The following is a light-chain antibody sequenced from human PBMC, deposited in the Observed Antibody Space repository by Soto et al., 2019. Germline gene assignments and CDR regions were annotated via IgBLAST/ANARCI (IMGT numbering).Light chain of an antibody. CDR3: ATWDDSLDGRV. CDR1: SSNIGSNT. J-gene: IGLJ3*02. V-gene: IGLV1-44*01. Sequence: QTVVTQPPSASGTPGQRVTISCSGRSSNIGSNTVNWYQQFPGSAPKLLIYSTNQRPSGVPDRFSGSKSGTSASLAISGLQSEDEADYYCATWDDSLDGRVFGGGTKVTVL. CDR2: STN.